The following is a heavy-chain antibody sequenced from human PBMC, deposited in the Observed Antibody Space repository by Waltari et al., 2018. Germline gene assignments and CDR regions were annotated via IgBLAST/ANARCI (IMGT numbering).Heavy chain of an antibody. V-gene: IGHV4-34*01. CDR3: ARVFPRGNIVVVPAGKLGYYYYGMDV. D-gene: IGHD2-2*01. CDR2: INHSGRT. Sequence: QVQLQQWGAGLLKPSETLSLTCAVYGGSFSGYYWSWIRQPPGKGLEWIGEINHSGRTNYNPSLKSRVTISVDTSKNQFSLKLSSVTAADTAVYYCARVFPRGNIVVVPAGKLGYYYYGMDVWGQGTTVTVSS. J-gene: IGHJ6*02. CDR1: GGSFSGYY.